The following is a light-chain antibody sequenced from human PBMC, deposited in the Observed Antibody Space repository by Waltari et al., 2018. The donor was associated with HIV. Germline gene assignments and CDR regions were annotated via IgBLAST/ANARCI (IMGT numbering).Light chain of an antibody. J-gene: IGLJ1*01. CDR3: SSYTSSNTLPYV. CDR1: SSDVGGYNY. CDR2: DVS. V-gene: IGLV2-14*03. Sequence: QSALTQPASVSGSPGQSITISCTGTSSDVGGYNYVSWYQQHPGKAPELMIYDVSNRPSGVSNRFSGSKSGNTASLTISGLQAEDEADYYCSSYTSSNTLPYVFGTGTKVTVL.